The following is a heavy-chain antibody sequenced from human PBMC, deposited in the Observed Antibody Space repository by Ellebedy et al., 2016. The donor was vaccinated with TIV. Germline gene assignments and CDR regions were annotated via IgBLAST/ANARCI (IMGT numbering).Heavy chain of an antibody. J-gene: IGHJ6*03. Sequence: SETLSLXXTVSGGSISSGDYYWSWIRQPPGKGLEWIGYIYYSGTTYYNPSLRSRITISVDTSRNQFSLKLSSVTAADTAVYYCARKYYYDSGSYWGSYYYYYYMDVWGKGTTVTVSS. CDR2: IYYSGTT. D-gene: IGHD3-10*01. CDR3: ARKYYYDSGSYWGSYYYYYYMDV. V-gene: IGHV4-30-4*01. CDR1: GGSISSGDYY.